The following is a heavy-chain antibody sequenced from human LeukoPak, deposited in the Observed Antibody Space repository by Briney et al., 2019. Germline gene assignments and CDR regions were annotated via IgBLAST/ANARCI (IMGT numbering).Heavy chain of an antibody. CDR3: ATAGRYCSSTSCYVGSYYFDY. J-gene: IGHJ4*02. Sequence: ASVKVSCKVSGYTLTELSMHWVRQAPGKGLEWMGGFDPEDGETIYAQKFQGRVTMTEDTSTDTAYMELSSLRSEDTAVYYCATAGRYCSSTSCYVGSYYFDYWGQGTLVTVSS. CDR2: FDPEDGET. CDR1: GYTLTELS. D-gene: IGHD2-2*01. V-gene: IGHV1-24*01.